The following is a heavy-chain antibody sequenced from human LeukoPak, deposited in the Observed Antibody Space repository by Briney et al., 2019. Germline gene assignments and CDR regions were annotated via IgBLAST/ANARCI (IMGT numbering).Heavy chain of an antibody. CDR2: IREDGSEK. CDR3: VKDRGDSGYDSAEG. J-gene: IGHJ4*02. CDR1: GFTFSSSW. Sequence: PGGSLRLSCVASGFTFSSSWMTWVRQAPGKGREGVASIREDGSEKTSVDSVKGRFTISRDNAKNSLYLQMDSLRAEDTAVYYCVKDRGDSGYDSAEGWGQGTLVTVSS. D-gene: IGHD5-12*01. V-gene: IGHV3-7*01.